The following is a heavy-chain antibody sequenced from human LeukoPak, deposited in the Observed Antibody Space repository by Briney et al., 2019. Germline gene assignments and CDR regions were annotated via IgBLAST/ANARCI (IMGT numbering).Heavy chain of an antibody. CDR2: INPSGGST. J-gene: IGHJ3*02. D-gene: IGHD4-17*01. V-gene: IGHV1-46*01. CDR3: ARVGSENYGDYESAFDI. Sequence: ASVKVSCKASGYXFTSYYIHWVRQAPGQGLEWMGIINPSGGSTSYAQKFQGRVTMTRDTSTSTVYMELSSLRSEDTAVYYCARVGSENYGDYESAFDIWGQGTMVTVSS. CDR1: GYXFTSYY.